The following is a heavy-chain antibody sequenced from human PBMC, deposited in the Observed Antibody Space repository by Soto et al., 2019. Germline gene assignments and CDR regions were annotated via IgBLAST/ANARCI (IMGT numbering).Heavy chain of an antibody. D-gene: IGHD2-15*01. Sequence: QVQLVQSGAEVKKPGSSVKVSCKASGGTSSSYAISWVRQAPGQGLEWMGGIIPIFGTANYAQKFQGRVTITADESTSTAYMELSILRSEDTAVYYCARVVTVVKSFHYWYFDLWGRGTLVTVSS. CDR2: IIPIFGTA. J-gene: IGHJ2*01. V-gene: IGHV1-69*12. CDR3: ARVVTVVKSFHYWYFDL. CDR1: GGTSSSYA.